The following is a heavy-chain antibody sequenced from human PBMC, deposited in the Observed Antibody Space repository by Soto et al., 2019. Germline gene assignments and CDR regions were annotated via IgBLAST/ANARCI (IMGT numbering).Heavy chain of an antibody. CDR1: GFTFSTYS. CDR3: AKDKSGKTAFDI. V-gene: IGHV3-23*01. CDR2: INERGGST. J-gene: IGHJ3*02. Sequence: GGSLRLSCADSGFTFSTYSLSWVRQAPGKGLEWVSAINERGGSTYYADSVKGRFTISRDNSKNTLYLQMKSLRAEDTALYYCAKDKSGKTAFDILGQVTMVTFSS. D-gene: IGHD1-1*01.